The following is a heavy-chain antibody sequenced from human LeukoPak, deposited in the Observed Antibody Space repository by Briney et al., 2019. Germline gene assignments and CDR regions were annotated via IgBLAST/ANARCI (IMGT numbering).Heavy chain of an antibody. CDR3: ARTGAQWGHKTGDY. V-gene: IGHV3-74*01. CDR2: INSDGSST. J-gene: IGHJ4*02. CDR1: GFTFSSYW. Sequence: GGSLRLSCAASGFTFSSYWMHWVRQAPGKGLVWVSRINSDGSSTSYADSVKGRLTISRDNAKITLYLQMNSLRAEDTAVYYCARTGAQWGHKTGDYWGQGTLVIVSS. D-gene: IGHD1-14*01.